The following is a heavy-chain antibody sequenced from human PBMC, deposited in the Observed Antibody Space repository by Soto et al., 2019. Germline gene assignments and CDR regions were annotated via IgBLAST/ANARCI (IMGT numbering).Heavy chain of an antibody. D-gene: IGHD6-6*01. Sequence: EVQLLESGGGLVQPGGSLRLSCAASGFTFSSYAMSWVRQAPGKGLEWVSAISGSGGSTYYADSVKGRFTISRDNSNNRLYLQMNSLRSEDTAVYDCAPRIAARPSTTGGFDYWGQGPLVTVSS. V-gene: IGHV3-23*01. CDR3: APRIAARPSTTGGFDY. CDR2: ISGSGGST. CDR1: GFTFSSYA. J-gene: IGHJ4*02.